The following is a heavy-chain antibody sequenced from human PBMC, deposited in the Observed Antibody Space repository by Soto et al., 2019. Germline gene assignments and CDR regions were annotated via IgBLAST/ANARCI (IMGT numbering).Heavy chain of an antibody. CDR3: AKVSIAKSSAVTFDS. CDR1: GFTFSTYD. Sequence: QVQLVESGGGVVQPGGSLRLSCAVSGFTFSTYDMHWVRQAPGKGLEWVAVISCDTRYKNHVDSVKGRFTISRDNSKNTLYLQMTSLRAEDTAVYYCAKVSIAKSSAVTFDSGGQGTLVTVSS. CDR2: ISCDTRYK. V-gene: IGHV3-30*18. D-gene: IGHD2-15*01. J-gene: IGHJ4*02.